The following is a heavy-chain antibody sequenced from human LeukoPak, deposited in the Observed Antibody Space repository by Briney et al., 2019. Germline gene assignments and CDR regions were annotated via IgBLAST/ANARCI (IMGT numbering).Heavy chain of an antibody. CDR2: IYYSGST. CDR3: ARRNHDAWFDP. CDR1: GGSISSYY. Sequence: PSETLSLTCTVSGGSISSYYWSWIRQPPGKGLEWIGYIYYSGSTNYNPSLKSRVTISVDTSKNQFSLKLSSVTAADTAVYYCARRNHDAWFDPWGQGTLVTVSS. J-gene: IGHJ5*02. V-gene: IGHV4-59*08. D-gene: IGHD1-14*01.